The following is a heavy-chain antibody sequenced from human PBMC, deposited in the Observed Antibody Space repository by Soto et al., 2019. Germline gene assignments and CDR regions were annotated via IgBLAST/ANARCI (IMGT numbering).Heavy chain of an antibody. Sequence: QVQLQESGPGLVKPSGTLSLTCAVSGGSISSSNWWSWVRQPPGKGLEWIGEIYHSGNTSYNPSLERRVTISIDRSKNQFSLQLSSVTAADSAVYDCAGLGAPMALWGQGTLVTVSS. J-gene: IGHJ4*02. D-gene: IGHD3-10*01. CDR3: AGLGAPMAL. CDR2: IYHSGNT. V-gene: IGHV4-4*02. CDR1: GGSISSSNW.